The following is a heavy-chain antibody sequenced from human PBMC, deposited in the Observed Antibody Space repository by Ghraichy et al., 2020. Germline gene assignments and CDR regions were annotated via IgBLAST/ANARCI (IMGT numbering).Heavy chain of an antibody. J-gene: IGHJ6*02. CDR2: IYYSGST. CDR1: GGFVSSASYY. D-gene: IGHD4-17*01. Sequence: SQTLSLTCIVSGGFVSSASYYWSWIRQPPGKGLEWIGYIYYSGSTKYNPSLKSRVTISVATSNNQFSLKLSSVTAADTAVYYCAREGTVPIVGYYYGMDVWGQGTTVTVSS. V-gene: IGHV4-61*01. CDR3: AREGTVPIVGYYYGMDV.